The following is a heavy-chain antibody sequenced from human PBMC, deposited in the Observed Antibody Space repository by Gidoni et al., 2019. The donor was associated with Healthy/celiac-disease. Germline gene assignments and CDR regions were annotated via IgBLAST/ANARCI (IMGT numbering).Heavy chain of an antibody. Sequence: QLQLQESGPGLVKPSETLSLTCTVSGGSISSSSYYWGWIRQPPGKGLEWIGSIYYRGSTYYNPSLKSRVTISVDTSKNQSSLKLSSVTAADTAVYYCARLGSDYGIWGQGTMVTVSS. J-gene: IGHJ3*02. D-gene: IGHD3-10*01. CDR2: IYYRGST. CDR1: GGSISSSSYY. CDR3: ARLGSDYGI. V-gene: IGHV4-39*01.